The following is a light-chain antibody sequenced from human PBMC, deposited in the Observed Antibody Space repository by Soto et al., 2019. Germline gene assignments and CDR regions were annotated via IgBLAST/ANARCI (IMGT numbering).Light chain of an antibody. CDR1: QSVNSNY. CDR2: GAS. Sequence: EIVLTQSPGTLSLSPGERATLSCRASQSVNSNYLAWYQRKPGQAPRLLIYGASNRATDIPYKFSASGSGKHFPLTITRLETEDFAVYYCQQYHSTPPNVGKGTKVEVK. V-gene: IGKV3-20*01. CDR3: QQYHSTPPN. J-gene: IGKJ1*01.